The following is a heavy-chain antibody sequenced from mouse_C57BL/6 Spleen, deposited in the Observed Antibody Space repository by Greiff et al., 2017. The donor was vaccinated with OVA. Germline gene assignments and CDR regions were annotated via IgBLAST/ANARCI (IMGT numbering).Heavy chain of an antibody. CDR1: GFTFSDYG. J-gene: IGHJ2*01. V-gene: IGHV5-17*01. D-gene: IGHD1-1*01. CDR2: ISSGSSTI. Sequence: EVQRVESGGGLVKPGGSLKLSCAASGFTFSDYGMHWVRQAPEKGLEWVAYISSGSSTIYYADTVKGRFTISRDNAKNTLFLQMTSLRSEDTAMYYCARARIFYGSSPYYFDYWGQGTTLTVSS. CDR3: ARARIFYGSSPYYFDY.